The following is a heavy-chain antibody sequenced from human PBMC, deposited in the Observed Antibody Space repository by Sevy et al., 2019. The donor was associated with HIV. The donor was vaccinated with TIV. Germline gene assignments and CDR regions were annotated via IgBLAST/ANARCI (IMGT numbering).Heavy chain of an antibody. D-gene: IGHD6-19*01. CDR1: GFTFSSYA. V-gene: IGHV3-30*04. CDR3: ASARPGYSSDWWIDAFDF. CDR2: ISYNGKYT. Sequence: GGSLRLSCTASGFTFSSYAMHWVRQAPGKGLEWVALISYNGKYTYYADSVKGRFSISRDDSNNTLYLQMNSLRPEDTAVYFCASARPGYSSDWWIDAFDFWGQGTVVTVSS. J-gene: IGHJ3*01.